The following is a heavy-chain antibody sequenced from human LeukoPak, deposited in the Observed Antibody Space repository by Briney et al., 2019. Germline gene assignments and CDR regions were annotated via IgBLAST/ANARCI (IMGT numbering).Heavy chain of an antibody. CDR2: LSGSSIYI. CDR3: ARWGYSYGSDD. V-gene: IGHV3-21*06. Sequence: GGSLRLSCAASGFTFSSYSMNWVRHAPGKGLDWVSSLSGSSIYIFYADSVQGRFTISRDNAKNSLYLQMNSLRAEDTAVYYCARWGYSYGSDDWGQGTLVTVSS. CDR1: GFTFSSYS. J-gene: IGHJ4*02. D-gene: IGHD5-18*01.